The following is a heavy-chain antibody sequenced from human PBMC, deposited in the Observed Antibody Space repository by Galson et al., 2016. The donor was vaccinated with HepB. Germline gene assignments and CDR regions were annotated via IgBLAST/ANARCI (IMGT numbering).Heavy chain of an antibody. V-gene: IGHV3-30*18. CDR2: IAYDGSNK. Sequence: SLRLSCAASGFTFNNYGMHWVRQAPGKGLEWVAVIAYDGSNKYYADSVKGRFTISRDNSKNTLYLQMNSLRAEDTAVYYCAKDRLGLQLWFIFHYWGQGTLVTVSS. CDR3: AKDRLGLQLWFIFHY. CDR1: GFTFNNYG. J-gene: IGHJ4*02. D-gene: IGHD5-18*01.